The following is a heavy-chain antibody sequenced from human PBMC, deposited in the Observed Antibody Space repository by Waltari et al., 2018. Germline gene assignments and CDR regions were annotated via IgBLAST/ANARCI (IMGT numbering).Heavy chain of an antibody. CDR2: INHSGST. V-gene: IGHV4-34*01. D-gene: IGHD3-3*01. CDR1: GGSFSGYY. J-gene: IGHJ4*02. CDR3: ARGGRITIFGVVITRYYFDY. Sequence: QVQLQQWGAGLLKPSETLSLTCAVYGGSFSGYYWRWIRQPPGKGLEWIGEINHSGSTNYNPSLKSRVTISVDTSKNQFSLKLSSVTAADTAVYYCARGGRITIFGVVITRYYFDYWGQGTLVTVSS.